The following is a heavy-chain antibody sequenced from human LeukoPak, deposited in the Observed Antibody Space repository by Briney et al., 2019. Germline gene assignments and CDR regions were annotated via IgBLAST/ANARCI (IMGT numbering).Heavy chain of an antibody. D-gene: IGHD3-10*01. J-gene: IGHJ5*02. CDR1: GYSFAYYY. CDR3: ATNILVRDIINWFDP. Sequence: ASVKVSCKASGYSFAYYYMHWVRQAPGQGLEWMGWIKPNSGDTRSAQKFQGRVTMTRDTSISTAYMELSSLRYDDTAVYYCATNILVRDIINWFDPWGQGTLVTVSS. CDR2: IKPNSGDT. V-gene: IGHV1-2*02.